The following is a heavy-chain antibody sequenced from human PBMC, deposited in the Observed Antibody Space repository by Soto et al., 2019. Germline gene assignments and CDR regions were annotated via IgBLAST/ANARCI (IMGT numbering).Heavy chain of an antibody. CDR1: GGSISSGDYY. J-gene: IGHJ6*02. D-gene: IGHD5-18*01. CDR2: MYYSGST. V-gene: IGHV4-30-4*01. Sequence: QVQLQESGPGLLKPSQTLSLTCTVSGGSISSGDYYCSWIRQPPGKGLAWIGYMYYSGSTYDNPSLKSRVTISVNTSKNQFSLELSSVTAADTAVYYCARASPVVTDVWGQGTTVTVSS. CDR3: ARASPVVTDV.